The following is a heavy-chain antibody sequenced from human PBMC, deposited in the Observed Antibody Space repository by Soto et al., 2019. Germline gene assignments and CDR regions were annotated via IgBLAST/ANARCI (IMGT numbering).Heavy chain of an antibody. CDR1: GFTFSSYG. Sequence: QVQLVESGGGVVQPGRSLRLSCAASGFTFSSYGMHWVRQAPGKGLEWEAVISYDGSNKYYADSVKGRFTISRDNSKNTLYLQMNSLRAEDTAVYYCAKDEGYSSSWVKYFDYWGQGTLVTVSS. V-gene: IGHV3-30*18. J-gene: IGHJ4*02. CDR2: ISYDGSNK. CDR3: AKDEGYSSSWVKYFDY. D-gene: IGHD6-13*01.